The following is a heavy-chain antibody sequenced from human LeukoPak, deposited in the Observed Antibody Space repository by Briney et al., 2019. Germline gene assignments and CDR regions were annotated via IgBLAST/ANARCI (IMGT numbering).Heavy chain of an antibody. CDR2: IYYSGST. CDR1: GGSISSYY. Sequence: TPSETLSLTCTVSGGSISSYYWSWIRQPPGKGLEWIGYIYYSGSTNYNPSLKSRVTISVDTSKNQFSLKLSSVTAADTAVYYCAREILGYCSSTSCQQYNWFDPWGQGTLVTVSS. D-gene: IGHD2-2*01. J-gene: IGHJ5*02. V-gene: IGHV4-59*12. CDR3: AREILGYCSSTSCQQYNWFDP.